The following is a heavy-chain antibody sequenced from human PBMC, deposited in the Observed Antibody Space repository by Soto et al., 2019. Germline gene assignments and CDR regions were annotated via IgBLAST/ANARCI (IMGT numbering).Heavy chain of an antibody. V-gene: IGHV4-34*01. CDR1: GGSFSGYY. Sequence: SETLSLTCAVYGGSFSGYYWSWIRQPPGQGLEWIGEINHSGTTNYNPSLKSRVTISVDTSKNQFSLKLSSVTAADTAVYYCASLGGVVSNWFDTWSQGTLVTVSS. J-gene: IGHJ5*02. D-gene: IGHD3-10*01. CDR3: ASLGGVVSNWFDT. CDR2: INHSGTT.